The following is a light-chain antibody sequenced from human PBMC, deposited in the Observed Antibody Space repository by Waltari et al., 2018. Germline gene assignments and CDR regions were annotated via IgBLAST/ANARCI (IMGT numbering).Light chain of an antibody. CDR1: SSDIGDYNH. J-gene: IGLJ1*01. Sequence: QSALTQPASVSGSPGQSIPISCTRSSSDIGDYNHVSCYQQHPGKAPKLMIYDVSSRPSGVSNRFFGSKSGTTASLTVSGLQAEDEAVYFCSSYSTSITPYVFGAGTKVTVL. CDR2: DVS. CDR3: SSYSTSITPYV. V-gene: IGLV2-14*03.